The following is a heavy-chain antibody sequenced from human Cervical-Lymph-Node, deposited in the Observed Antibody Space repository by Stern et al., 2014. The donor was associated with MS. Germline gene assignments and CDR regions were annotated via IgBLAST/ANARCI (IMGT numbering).Heavy chain of an antibody. CDR1: GYRFINNW. Sequence: MQLVQSGEEVRKPGDSLKISCKTSGYRFINNWLAWVRQVPGRGLEWIGIIYPGDSDVRYSPSCQGHVTISVDKSISTAYLQWSSLKASDTAIYYCARWSVACDSWGQGALITVSS. D-gene: IGHD2-21*01. V-gene: IGHV5-51*03. CDR3: ARWSVACDS. CDR2: IYPGDSDV. J-gene: IGHJ4*02.